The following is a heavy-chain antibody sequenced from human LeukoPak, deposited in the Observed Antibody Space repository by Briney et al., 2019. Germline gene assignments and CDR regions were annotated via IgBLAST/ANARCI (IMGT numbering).Heavy chain of an antibody. Sequence: PGGSLRLSCAASGFTFSSYGMSWVRQAPGKGLEWVSAISGSGGSTYYADSVKGRFTISRDNSKNTLYLQMNSLRAEDTAVYYCAKGGYYGSGSYYIRGYYYYYYMDVWGKGTTVTISS. CDR1: GFTFSSYG. CDR2: ISGSGGST. J-gene: IGHJ6*03. V-gene: IGHV3-23*01. CDR3: AKGGYYGSGSYYIRGYYYYYYMDV. D-gene: IGHD3-10*01.